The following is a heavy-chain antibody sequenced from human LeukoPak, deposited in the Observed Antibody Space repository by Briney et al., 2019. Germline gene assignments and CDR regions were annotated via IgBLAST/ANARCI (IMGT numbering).Heavy chain of an antibody. Sequence: NAGGSLRLSCAASGSTFSDHYMSWIRQAPGKGLEWVSYISSSSSYANYADSVKGRFTISRDNAKNSLYLQMNSLRAEDTAVYYCARGARGSSTRGRVVDYWGQGTLVTVSS. CDR3: ARGARGSSTRGRVVDY. CDR1: GSTFSDHY. V-gene: IGHV3-11*05. J-gene: IGHJ4*02. D-gene: IGHD2-2*01. CDR2: ISSSSSYA.